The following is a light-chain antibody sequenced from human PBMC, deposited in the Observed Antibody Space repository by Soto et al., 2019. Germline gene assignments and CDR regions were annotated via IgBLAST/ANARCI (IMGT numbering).Light chain of an antibody. CDR1: SSDVRGYNY. Sequence: QSALAQPRSVSEAPGQSVTISCTGTSSDVRGYNYVSWYQQHPGKAPKLMIYDVSKRPSGVPDRFSGSKSGNSASLTISGLQAEDEADYYCCSYAGSYTFYVFGTGTKVTVL. V-gene: IGLV2-11*01. CDR3: CSYAGSYTFYV. J-gene: IGLJ1*01. CDR2: DVS.